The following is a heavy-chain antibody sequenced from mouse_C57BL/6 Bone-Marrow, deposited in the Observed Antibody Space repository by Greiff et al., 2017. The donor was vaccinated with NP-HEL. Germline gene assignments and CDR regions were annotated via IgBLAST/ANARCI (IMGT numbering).Heavy chain of an antibody. Sequence: EVKLVESGGGLVQPGGSLKLSCAASGFTFSDYYMYWVRQTPEKRLEWVAYISNGGGSPYYPDTVKGRFTISRDNAKNTLYLQMSRLKSEDTAMYYCARRLYYDYDEFAYWGQGTLVTVSA. CDR2: ISNGGGSP. J-gene: IGHJ3*01. D-gene: IGHD2-4*01. V-gene: IGHV5-12*01. CDR1: GFTFSDYY. CDR3: ARRLYYDYDEFAY.